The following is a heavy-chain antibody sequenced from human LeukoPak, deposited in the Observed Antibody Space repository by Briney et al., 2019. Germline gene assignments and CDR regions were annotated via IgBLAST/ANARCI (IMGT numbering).Heavy chain of an antibody. D-gene: IGHD5-18*01. CDR1: GGSFSGYY. CDR2: INHSGSA. V-gene: IGHV4-34*01. CDR3: ARHKYSYGFDY. J-gene: IGHJ4*02. Sequence: PSETLSLTCAVSGGSFSGYYWTWIRQPPGKGLEWIGEINHSGSANYNPSLKSRVTISVDTSKNQFSLKLSSVTAADTAVYYCARHKYSYGFDYWGQGTLVTVSS.